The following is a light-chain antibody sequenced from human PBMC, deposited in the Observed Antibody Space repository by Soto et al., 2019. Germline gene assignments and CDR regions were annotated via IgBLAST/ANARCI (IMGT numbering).Light chain of an antibody. CDR3: KHYNSYSEA. CDR2: KAS. Sequence: DIQMTQSPSTLSGSVGDRVTITCRASQTISSWFAWYQQKPGKAPKLLIYKASTLKSGVPSRFSGSGSGTEFTLNISRLQPDDFATYYCKHYNSYSEAFGQGTKVDNK. J-gene: IGKJ1*01. V-gene: IGKV1-5*03. CDR1: QTISSW.